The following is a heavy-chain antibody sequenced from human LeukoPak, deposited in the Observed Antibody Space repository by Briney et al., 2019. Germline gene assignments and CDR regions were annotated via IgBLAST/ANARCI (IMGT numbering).Heavy chain of an antibody. D-gene: IGHD2-2*01. CDR3: VVEVVPAAPDYFDC. V-gene: IGHV3-64D*06. Sequence: GGSLRLSCSASGFTFSSYAMHWVRQAPGKGLEYVSAISSNGGSTYYADSVRGRFTISRDNSKNTLYLQMSSLRAEDTAVYYCVVEVVPAAPDYFDCWGQGTLVTVSS. J-gene: IGHJ4*02. CDR1: GFTFSSYA. CDR2: ISSNGGST.